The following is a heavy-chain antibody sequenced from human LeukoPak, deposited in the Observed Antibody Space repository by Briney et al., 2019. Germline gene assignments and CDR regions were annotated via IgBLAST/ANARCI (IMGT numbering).Heavy chain of an antibody. CDR1: GFTFSSYA. CDR2: IKQDGSEK. V-gene: IGHV3-7*01. CDR3: ARLGSGWADAFDI. J-gene: IGHJ3*02. Sequence: GGSLRLSCAASGFTFSSYAMSWVRQAPGKGLEWVGNIKQDGSEKYFVDSVKGRFTISRDNAKNSLYLQMNSLRAEDTAVYYCARLGSGWADAFDIWGQGTMVTVS. D-gene: IGHD6-19*01.